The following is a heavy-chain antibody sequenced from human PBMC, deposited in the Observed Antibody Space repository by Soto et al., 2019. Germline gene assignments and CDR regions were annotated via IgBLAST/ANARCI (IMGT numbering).Heavy chain of an antibody. CDR2: IGTAGDT. D-gene: IGHD4-17*01. Sequence: EVQLVGSGGGLVQPGGSLSISCAASGFIFRSYDMHWVRQATGKGLEWVSAIGTAGDTYYPGSVKGRFTISRENAKNSLYLQMNSLRAGDTAVYYCARSVTYALGIDYWGQGTLVTVSS. CDR3: ARSVTYALGIDY. V-gene: IGHV3-13*01. CDR1: GFIFRSYD. J-gene: IGHJ4*02.